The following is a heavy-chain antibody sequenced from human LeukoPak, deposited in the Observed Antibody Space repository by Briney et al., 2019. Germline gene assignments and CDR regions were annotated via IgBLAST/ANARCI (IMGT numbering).Heavy chain of an antibody. CDR1: GFTFSSYS. CDR2: ISSSSSYI. CDR3: ARGENPTYYDILTGYYPGGWFDP. J-gene: IGHJ5*02. D-gene: IGHD3-9*01. Sequence: GGSLRLSCAASGFTFSSYSMNWVRQAPGKGLEWVSSISSSSSYIYYADSVKGRFTISRDNAKNSLYLQMNSLRAEDTAVYYCARGENPTYYDILTGYYPGGWFDPWGQGTLVTVSS. V-gene: IGHV3-21*01.